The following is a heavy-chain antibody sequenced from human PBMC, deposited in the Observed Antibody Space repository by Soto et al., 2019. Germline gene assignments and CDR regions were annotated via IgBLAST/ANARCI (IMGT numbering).Heavy chain of an antibody. V-gene: IGHV2-5*02. J-gene: IGHJ4*02. Sequence: QITLKESGPTLVKPTQPLTLTCTFSGFSLSTSGVGVGWIRQPPGKALEWLALIYWDDDKRYSPSLKSRLTITKDTSKNQLVLTMTNMDPVDTAAYYCAHSLIPNWGSRGAFDYWGQGTLVTVSS. CDR3: AHSLIPNWGSRGAFDY. CDR1: GFSLSTSGVG. D-gene: IGHD7-27*01. CDR2: IYWDDDK.